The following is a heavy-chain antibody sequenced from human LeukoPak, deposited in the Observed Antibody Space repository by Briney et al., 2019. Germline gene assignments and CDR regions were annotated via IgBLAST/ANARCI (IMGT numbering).Heavy chain of an antibody. D-gene: IGHD3-3*01. J-gene: IGHJ4*02. CDR2: ISGSGGST. V-gene: IGHV3-23*01. CDR3: AKDLDTIFGVVIIPKGVFDY. Sequence: GGSLRLSCAASGFTFSGYAMSWVRQAPGKGLEWVSAISGSGGSTYYADSVKGRFTISRDNSKNTLYLQMNSLRAEDTAVYYCAKDLDTIFGVVIIPKGVFDYWGQGTLVTVSS. CDR1: GFTFSGYA.